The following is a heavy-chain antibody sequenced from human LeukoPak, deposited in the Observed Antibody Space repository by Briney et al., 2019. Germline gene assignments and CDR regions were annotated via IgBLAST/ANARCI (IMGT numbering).Heavy chain of an antibody. CDR1: GGSISSYY. V-gene: IGHV4-59*01. J-gene: IGHJ3*02. Sequence: SETLSLTCTVSGGSISSYYWSWIRQPPGKGLEWIGYIYYSGSTNYNPSLKSRVTISVDTSKNQSSLKLSSVTAADTAVYSCARNRDGYNYDAFDIWGQGTMVTVSS. CDR3: ARNRDGYNYDAFDI. CDR2: IYYSGST. D-gene: IGHD5-24*01.